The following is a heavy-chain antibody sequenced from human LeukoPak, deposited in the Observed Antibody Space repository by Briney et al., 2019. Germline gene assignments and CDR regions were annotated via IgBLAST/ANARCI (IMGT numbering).Heavy chain of an antibody. CDR1: GYTFTNYH. CDR3: ARATWYGGNPSGAFDI. Sequence: ASVKVSCKASGYTFTNYHLHWVRQAPGQGLEWMGIINPSGGSTSYAQKFQDRVTMTRDTSTSTVYMELNSLRSVDTAVYYCARATWYGGNPSGAFDIWGQGTMVTVSS. V-gene: IGHV1-46*01. D-gene: IGHD4/OR15-4a*01. J-gene: IGHJ3*02. CDR2: INPSGGST.